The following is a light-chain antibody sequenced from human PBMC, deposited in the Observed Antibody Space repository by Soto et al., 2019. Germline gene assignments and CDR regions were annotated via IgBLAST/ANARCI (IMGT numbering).Light chain of an antibody. Sequence: QSVLTQPASVSGSPGQSITISCTGTSSDVGGYNYVSWYQHRPGEAPKLMIYDVSNRPSGVSNRFSGSKSGNTASLTISGLQPEYEADYYCSSYTTSNTRQIVFGTGTKLTVL. CDR3: SSYTTSNTRQIV. V-gene: IGLV2-14*03. J-gene: IGLJ1*01. CDR2: DVS. CDR1: SSDVGGYNY.